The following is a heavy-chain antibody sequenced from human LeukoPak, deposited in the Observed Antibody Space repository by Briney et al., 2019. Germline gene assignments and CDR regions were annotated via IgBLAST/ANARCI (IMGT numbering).Heavy chain of an antibody. V-gene: IGHV3-23*01. CDR1: GFTFSSYA. Sequence: GGSLRLSCAASGFTFSSYAMSWVRQAPGKGLEWVSAISGSGGSTYYADSVKGRFTISRDNSKNTLYLQMNSLRAEDTAVYYCAKDPDLLRYWDWLGYYFDYWGQGTLVTVSS. CDR3: AKDPDLLRYWDWLGYYFDY. J-gene: IGHJ4*02. CDR2: ISGSGGST. D-gene: IGHD3-9*01.